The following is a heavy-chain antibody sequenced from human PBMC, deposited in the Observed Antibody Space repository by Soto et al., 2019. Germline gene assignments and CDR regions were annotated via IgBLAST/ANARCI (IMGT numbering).Heavy chain of an antibody. V-gene: IGHV4-4*01. J-gene: IGHJ4*02. CDR3: ARPVYDNRLNYMYFDF. Sequence: XATLSLTCAVSGVSISSGNWWSWFRQSPQRGLEYIGEIFHDGTANYYPSFERRVAISVDTSKNQFSLKLTSVTAADTAIYFCARPVYDNRLNYMYFDFWGQGTLVTVSS. CDR2: IFHDGTA. CDR1: GVSISSGNW. D-gene: IGHD3-10*01.